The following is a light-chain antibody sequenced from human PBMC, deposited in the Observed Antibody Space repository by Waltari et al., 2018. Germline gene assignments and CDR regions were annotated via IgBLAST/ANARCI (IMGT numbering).Light chain of an antibody. CDR1: SSNLGIND. CDR3: GTWDSSLSGAV. CDR2: ENT. Sequence: QSVLTQPPSVSAAPVQMVTLSCPEGSSNLGINDVSWYQQFPGTAPKLLIYENTERPSGIPGRFSGSKSGTSATLDITGLQAGDEADYYCGTWDSSLSGAVFGGGTHLTVL. J-gene: IGLJ7*01. V-gene: IGLV1-51*02.